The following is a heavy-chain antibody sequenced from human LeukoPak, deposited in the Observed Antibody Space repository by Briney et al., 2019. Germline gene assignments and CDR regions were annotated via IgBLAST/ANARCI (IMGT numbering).Heavy chain of an antibody. CDR3: ARDGHFDY. V-gene: IGHV3-21*01. CDR2: IRSSSSYI. CDR1: GFTFSSYT. J-gene: IGHJ4*02. Sequence: GGSLRLSCAASGFTFSSYTMNWVRQAPGKGLEWVSSIRSSSSYIYHADSVKGRFTISRDNAKNSLYLQMNSLRAEDTAVDYCARDGHFDYWGQGTLVTVSS.